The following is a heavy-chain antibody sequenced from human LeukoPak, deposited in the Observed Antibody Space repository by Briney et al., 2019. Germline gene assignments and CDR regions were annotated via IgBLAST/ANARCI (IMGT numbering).Heavy chain of an antibody. D-gene: IGHD2-15*01. J-gene: IGHJ3*02. CDR3: GREGSGLKRDAFDI. CDR2: ISAYNGNT. V-gene: IGHV1-18*01. CDR1: GYTFTSYG. Sequence: GASVKVSCKASGYTFTSYGISWVRQAPGQGLEWMGWISAYNGNTNYAQKLQGRVTMTTDTSTSTVYMELSSLRSEGTAVYYCGREGSGLKRDAFDIWGQGTMVTVSS.